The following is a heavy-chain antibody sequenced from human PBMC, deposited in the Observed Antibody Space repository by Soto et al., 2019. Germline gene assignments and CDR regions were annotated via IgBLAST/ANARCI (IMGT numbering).Heavy chain of an antibody. CDR2: ISGSGGST. CDR3: AKERDYYDSSGPLGV. J-gene: IGHJ6*02. D-gene: IGHD3-22*01. Sequence: GGSLRLSCAASGFTFSSYAMSWVRQAPGKGLEWVSAISGSGGSTYYADSVKGRFTISRDNSKNTLYLQMNSLRAEDTAVHYCAKERDYYDSSGPLGVWGQGTTVTVSS. V-gene: IGHV3-23*01. CDR1: GFTFSSYA.